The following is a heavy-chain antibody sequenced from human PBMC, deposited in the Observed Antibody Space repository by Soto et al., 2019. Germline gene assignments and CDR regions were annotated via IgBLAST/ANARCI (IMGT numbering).Heavy chain of an antibody. CDR3: ARHGTGSGSYYRNYYYYYGMAV. D-gene: IGHD3-10*01. CDR1: GGSISSSSYY. J-gene: IGHJ6*02. Sequence: PSETLSLTCTVSGGSISSSSYYWGWIRQPPGKGLEWIGSIYYSGSTYYNPSLKSRVTISVDTSKNQFSLKLSSVTAADTAVYYCARHGTGSGSYYRNYYYYYGMAVWGQGTTVTVSS. CDR2: IYYSGST. V-gene: IGHV4-39*01.